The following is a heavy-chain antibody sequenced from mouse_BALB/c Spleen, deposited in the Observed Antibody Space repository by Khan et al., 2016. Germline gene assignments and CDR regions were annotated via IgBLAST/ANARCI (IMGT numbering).Heavy chain of an antibody. V-gene: IGHV1-80*01. CDR1: GYAFSSYW. CDR3: AREGYGYDTFAY. D-gene: IGHD2-2*01. CDR2: IYPGDGDT. Sequence: QVQLQQSGAELVRPGSSVKISCKASGYAFSSYWMNWVKQRPGQGLEWIGQIYPGDGDTNYNGKFKGKATLTADKSSSTAYMQLSSLTSEDSAVDCCAREGYGYDTFAYWGQGTLVTVSA. J-gene: IGHJ3*01.